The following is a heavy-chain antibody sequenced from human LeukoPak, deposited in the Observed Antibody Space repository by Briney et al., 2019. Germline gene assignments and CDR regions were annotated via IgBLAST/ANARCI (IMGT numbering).Heavy chain of an antibody. Sequence: GGSLRLSCAASGFTFSSYSMNWVRQAPGKGLEWVSYISSSSSTIYYADSVKGRFTISRENAKKSLFLQMNSLRAEDTAVYYCARQNTPHGNFDYWGQGTLVTVSS. D-gene: IGHD1-26*01. CDR3: ARQNTPHGNFDY. CDR2: ISSSSSTI. V-gene: IGHV3-48*01. J-gene: IGHJ4*02. CDR1: GFTFSSYS.